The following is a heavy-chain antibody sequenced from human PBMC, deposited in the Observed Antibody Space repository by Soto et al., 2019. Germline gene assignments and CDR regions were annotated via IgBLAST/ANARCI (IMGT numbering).Heavy chain of an antibody. CDR1: GGSISSGGYS. CDR2: ISYSGST. J-gene: IGHJ4*02. D-gene: IGHD1-26*01. Sequence: PSETLSLTCTVSGGSISSGGYSWSWIRQPPGKGLEWIGYISYSGSTNYNPSLKSRVTISVDTSKNQFSLKLSSVTAADTAVYYCARREGATAPFDYWGQGTLVTVSS. CDR3: ARREGATAPFDY. V-gene: IGHV4-61*08.